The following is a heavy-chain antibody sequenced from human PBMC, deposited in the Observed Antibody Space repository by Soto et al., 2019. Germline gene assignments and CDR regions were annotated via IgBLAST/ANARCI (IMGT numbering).Heavy chain of an antibody. D-gene: IGHD5-12*01. CDR1: GGSFRGQA. J-gene: IGHJ6*01. CDR2: IIPIFHTT. Sequence: ASVKVSYNASGGSFRGQAVSWVRQAPGRGLEWMGGIIPIFHTTNYARKFQGRLTITADESTSTASMELTSLTSADTAVYYCGSVANYG. CDR3: GSVANYG. V-gene: IGHV1-69*13.